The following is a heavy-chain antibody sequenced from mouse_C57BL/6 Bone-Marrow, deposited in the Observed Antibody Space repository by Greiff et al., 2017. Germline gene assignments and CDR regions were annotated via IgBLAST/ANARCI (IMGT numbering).Heavy chain of an antibody. J-gene: IGHJ2*01. CDR1: GFNIKDDY. CDR2: IDPEIGDT. Sequence: EVQVVESGAELVRPGASVKLSCTASGFNIKDDYIHWVKQRPEQGLEWIGWIDPEIGDTEYTSKFQGKATITSDTSSNTAYLQLSSLTSEDTAVYSCSSFDGNYFDFWGQGTPLTVAS. D-gene: IGHD2-3*01. CDR3: SSFDGNYFDF. V-gene: IGHV14-4*01.